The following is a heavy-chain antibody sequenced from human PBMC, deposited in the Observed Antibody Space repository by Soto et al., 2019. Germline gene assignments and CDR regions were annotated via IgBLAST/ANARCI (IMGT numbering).Heavy chain of an antibody. Sequence: GGSLRLSCAASGFAFSISAMSWVRQAPGKGLEWVSSISLSGDTTYYADSVKGRFTISRDNSKNTLYLQMSRLRAEDTAVFYCAKDSVTGLRDNWGQGTLVTVSS. D-gene: IGHD3-10*01. CDR2: ISLSGDTT. CDR3: AKDSVTGLRDN. CDR1: GFAFSISA. V-gene: IGHV3-23*01. J-gene: IGHJ4*02.